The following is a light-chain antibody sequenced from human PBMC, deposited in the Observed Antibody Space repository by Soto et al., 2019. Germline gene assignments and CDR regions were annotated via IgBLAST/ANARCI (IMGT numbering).Light chain of an antibody. CDR1: QSFSGSY. Sequence: EIVLTQSPGTMSLSPGERAALSCRAIQSFSGSYLAWYQQKPGQAPRLLIYGASSRATGLPDRFSGSGSGTDFTLTISRLEPEDFAVYYCQQYVSSPPSITFGQGTRLEIK. CDR2: GAS. V-gene: IGKV3-20*01. J-gene: IGKJ5*01. CDR3: QQYVSSPPSIT.